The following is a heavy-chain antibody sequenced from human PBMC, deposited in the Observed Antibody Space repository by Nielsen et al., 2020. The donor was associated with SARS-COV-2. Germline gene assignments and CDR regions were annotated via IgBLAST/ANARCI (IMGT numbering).Heavy chain of an antibody. D-gene: IGHD6-6*01. CDR3: ARPSIAARFGMDV. V-gene: IGHV3-23*01. J-gene: IGHJ6*02. CDR2: ISGSGGST. CDR1: GFTFSSYA. Sequence: GESLKISCAASGFTFSSYAMSWVRQAPGKGLEWVSAISGSGGSTYYADSVKGRFTISRDNSKNTLYLQMNSLRAEDTAVYYCARPSIAARFGMDVWGQGTTVTVSS.